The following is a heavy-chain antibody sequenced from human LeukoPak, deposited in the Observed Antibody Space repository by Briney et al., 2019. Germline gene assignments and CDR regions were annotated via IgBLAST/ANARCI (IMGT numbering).Heavy chain of an antibody. J-gene: IGHJ4*02. CDR1: GFTFSDYY. CDR2: ISSSGSTI. D-gene: IGHD6-19*01. V-gene: IGHV3-11*01. CDR3: ARDYSIAVAGGYFDY. Sequence: GGSLRLSCAASGFTFSDYYMSWIRQAPGKGLEWVSYISSSGSTIYYADSVKGRFTISRDNAKNSLYLQMNSLRAEDTAVHYCARDYSIAVAGGYFDYWGQGTLVTVSS.